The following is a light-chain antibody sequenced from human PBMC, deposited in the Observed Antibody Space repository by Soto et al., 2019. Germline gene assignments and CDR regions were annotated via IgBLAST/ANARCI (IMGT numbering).Light chain of an antibody. CDR2: DVT. J-gene: IGLJ2*01. CDR1: SSDVGSYDY. CDR3: NSYASDSSVV. Sequence: QSALTQPASVSGSPGQSITISCTGTSSDVGSYDYVSWYQQHPGKAPKLMIYDVTNRPSGVSNRFSGYKSGNTAFLTISGLQAEDEADYYCNSYASDSSVVFGGGTKLTVL. V-gene: IGLV2-14*01.